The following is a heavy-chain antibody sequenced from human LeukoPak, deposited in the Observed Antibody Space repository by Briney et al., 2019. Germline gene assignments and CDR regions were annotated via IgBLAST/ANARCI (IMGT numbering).Heavy chain of an antibody. D-gene: IGHD2-15*01. Sequence: GGSLRLSCAASGFTFSSYAMSWVRQAPGKGLEWVSSISSSSTYIYYADSVKGRFTISRDNAKNSLYLQMNSLRAEDTALYYCASGRGGVWGQGTLVTVSS. CDR3: ASGRGGV. V-gene: IGHV3-21*01. CDR1: GFTFSSYA. CDR2: ISSSSTYI. J-gene: IGHJ4*02.